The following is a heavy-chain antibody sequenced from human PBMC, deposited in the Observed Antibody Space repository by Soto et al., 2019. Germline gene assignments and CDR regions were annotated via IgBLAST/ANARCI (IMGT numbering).Heavy chain of an antibody. D-gene: IGHD4-17*01. CDR3: TRDRGIRHDYGDYASFDY. Sequence: PGVSLRLSCTASGFTFGDYAMSWFRQAPGKGLEWVGFIRSKAYGGTTEYAASVKGRFTISRDDSKSIAYLQMNSLKTEDTAVYYCTRDRGIRHDYGDYASFDYWGQGTLVTVSS. CDR2: IRSKAYGGTT. J-gene: IGHJ4*02. CDR1: GFTFGDYA. V-gene: IGHV3-49*03.